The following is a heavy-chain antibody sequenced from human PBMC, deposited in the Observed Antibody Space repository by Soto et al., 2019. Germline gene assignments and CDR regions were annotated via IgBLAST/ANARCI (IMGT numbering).Heavy chain of an antibody. CDR1: GFTFSDYY. CDR2: ISSSGSTI. Sequence: GGSLRLSCAASGFTFSDYYMSWIRQAPGKGLEWVSYISSSGSTIYYADSVKGRFTITRDNAKNSLYLQMNSLRAEETAVYYCARDQSVFFYYFSGYWPEPGGEGYYGMDVWGQGTTVTVSS. CDR3: ARDQSVFFYYFSGYWPEPGGEGYYGMDV. V-gene: IGHV3-11*01. D-gene: IGHD3-22*01. J-gene: IGHJ6*02.